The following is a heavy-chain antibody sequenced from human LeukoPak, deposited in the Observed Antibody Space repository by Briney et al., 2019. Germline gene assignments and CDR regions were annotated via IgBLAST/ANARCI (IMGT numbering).Heavy chain of an antibody. CDR3: ARVITMVRGHGMDV. J-gene: IGHJ6*04. Sequence: ASVKVSCKASGYTFTSYAMHWVRQAPGQRLEWMGWTNAGNGNTKYSQKFQGRVTITRDTSASTAYMELSSLRSEDTAVYYCARVITMVRGHGMDVWGKGTTVTVSS. D-gene: IGHD3-10*01. CDR2: TNAGNGNT. V-gene: IGHV1-3*01. CDR1: GYTFTSYA.